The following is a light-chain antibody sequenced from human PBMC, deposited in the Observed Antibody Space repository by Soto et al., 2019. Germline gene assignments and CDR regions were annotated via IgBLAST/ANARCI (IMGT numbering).Light chain of an antibody. CDR3: QQRSNWAQT. Sequence: EIVLTQSPATLSLSPGERATLSCRASQSVSSYLAWYQQKPGQAPRLLIYDASNRATGIPARFSGSGAGTDFTVTISSLVPEDFAVYYCQQRSNWAQTVGQGTKVEIK. CDR2: DAS. V-gene: IGKV3-11*01. CDR1: QSVSSY. J-gene: IGKJ1*01.